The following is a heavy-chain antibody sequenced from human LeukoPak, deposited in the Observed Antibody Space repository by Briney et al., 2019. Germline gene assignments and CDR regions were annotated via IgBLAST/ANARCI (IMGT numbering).Heavy chain of an antibody. Sequence: GGSLRLSCAASGFTFDDYAMHWVRQAPGKGLEWVSGISWNSGSIGYADSVKGRFTISRDNAKNSLSLQMNSLRAEDTAFYYCAKGGDYGDYLDYWGQGTLVTVSS. CDR2: ISWNSGSI. CDR3: AKGGDYGDYLDY. CDR1: GFTFDDYA. J-gene: IGHJ4*02. V-gene: IGHV3-9*01. D-gene: IGHD4-17*01.